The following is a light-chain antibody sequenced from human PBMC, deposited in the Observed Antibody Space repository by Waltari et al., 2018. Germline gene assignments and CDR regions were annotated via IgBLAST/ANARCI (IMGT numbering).Light chain of an antibody. V-gene: IGLV2-14*03. CDR1: SSDIGGYNY. Sequence: QSALTQPASVSGSPGQSITISCTGTSSDIGGYNYVSWYQQHPGKAPKLMIYDVSNRPSGVSNRFSGSKSGNTASLTISGLQAEDEADYYCSSYTSSITRVVGTGTKVTVL. CDR2: DVS. J-gene: IGLJ1*01. CDR3: SSYTSSITRV.